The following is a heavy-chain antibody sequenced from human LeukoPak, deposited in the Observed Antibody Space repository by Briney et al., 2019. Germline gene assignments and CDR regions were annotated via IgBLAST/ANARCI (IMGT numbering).Heavy chain of an antibody. V-gene: IGHV4-30-4*08. Sequence: PSETLSLTCTVSGGSISSGDYYWSWIRQPPGKGLEWIGYIYYSGSTYYNPSLKSRVTISVDTSKNQFSLKLSSVTAADTAVYYCARGPPVTTAKNYFDYWGQGTLVTVSS. CDR2: IYYSGST. D-gene: IGHD4-17*01. CDR3: ARGPPVTTAKNYFDY. J-gene: IGHJ4*02. CDR1: GGSISSGDYY.